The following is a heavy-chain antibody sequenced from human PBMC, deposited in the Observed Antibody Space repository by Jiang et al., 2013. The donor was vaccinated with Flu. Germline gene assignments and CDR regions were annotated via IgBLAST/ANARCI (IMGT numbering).Heavy chain of an antibody. V-gene: IGHV3-30*03. CDR3: AREYYDFWTGPVPYYYGLDV. Sequence: VQLLESGGGVVQPGRSLRLSCAASGFTFTNYDMHWVRQAPGKGLEWVAVISYDGRNKYYADSVRGRFTISRDNSKNTLSLQMDRLRNDDTAVYYCAREYYDFWTGPVPYYYGLDVVG. CDR1: GFTFTNYD. J-gene: IGHJ6*01. CDR2: ISYDGRNK. D-gene: IGHD3-3*01.